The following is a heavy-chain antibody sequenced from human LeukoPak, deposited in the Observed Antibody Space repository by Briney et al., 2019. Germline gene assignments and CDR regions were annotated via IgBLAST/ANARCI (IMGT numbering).Heavy chain of an antibody. CDR3: ARERVITFGGVIVSSAFDI. CDR2: IYYSGST. V-gene: IGHV4-31*03. CDR1: GGSISSGGYY. J-gene: IGHJ3*02. D-gene: IGHD3-16*02. Sequence: SETLSLTCTVSGGSISSGGYYWSWIRQHPGKGLEWIGYIYYSGSTYYNPSLKSRVTISVDTSKNQFSLKLSSVTAADTAVYYCARERVITFGGVIVSSAFDIWGQGTMVTVSS.